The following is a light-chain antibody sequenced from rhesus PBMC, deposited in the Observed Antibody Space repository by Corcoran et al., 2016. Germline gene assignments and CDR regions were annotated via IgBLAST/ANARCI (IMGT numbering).Light chain of an antibody. CDR1: QSVSNN. Sequence: EIVLTQSPATLSLSPGKRATLSCRASQSVSNNLAWYQQTPQQAPRLLLYGASNRATGIPDRFTGNGAGTECSLTISSLETEDVSVYYCHQYTNWPLTFGQGTKVEIK. CDR2: GAS. J-gene: IGKJ1*01. V-gene: IGKV3-42*02. CDR3: HQYTNWPLT.